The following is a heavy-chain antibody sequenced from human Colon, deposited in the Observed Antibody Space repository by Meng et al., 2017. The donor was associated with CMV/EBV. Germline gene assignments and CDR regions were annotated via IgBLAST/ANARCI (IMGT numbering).Heavy chain of an antibody. V-gene: IGHV1-2*02. D-gene: IGHD4-17*01. CDR2: INPNSGGT. CDR1: GYTFTSYG. J-gene: IGHJ4*02. Sequence: ASVKVSCKASGYTFTSYGISWVRQAPGQGLEWMGWINPNSGGTNYAQKFQGRVTMTRDTSISTAYMELSRLRSDDTAVYYCARDGEYGDYLDYWGQGTLVTVSS. CDR3: ARDGEYGDYLDY.